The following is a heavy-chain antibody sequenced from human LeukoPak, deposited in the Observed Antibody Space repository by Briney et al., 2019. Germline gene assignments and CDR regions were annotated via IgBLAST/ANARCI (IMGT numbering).Heavy chain of an antibody. D-gene: IGHD5-18*01. CDR2: INPNSGGT. J-gene: IGHJ5*02. Sequence: ASVKVSCKASGYTFTGYYMHWVRQAPGQGLEWMGWINPNSGGTNYAQKFQGRVTMTRDTSISTAYMELSRLRSDDTAVYYCARDRGYSYGANWFDPWGQGTLVTVPS. V-gene: IGHV1-2*02. CDR1: GYTFTGYY. CDR3: ARDRGYSYGANWFDP.